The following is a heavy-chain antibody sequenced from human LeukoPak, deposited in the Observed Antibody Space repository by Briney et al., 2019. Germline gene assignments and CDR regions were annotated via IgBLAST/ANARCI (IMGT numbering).Heavy chain of an antibody. D-gene: IGHD6-13*01. CDR3: ARGLAAAGHDAFDI. CDR1: GYTFTGYY. CDR2: INPNSGGT. V-gene: IGHV1-2*02. J-gene: IGHJ3*02. Sequence: ASVKVSCKASGYTFTGYYMHWVRQAPGQGLGWMGWINPNSGGTNYAQKFQGRVTMTRDTSISTAYMELSRLRSDDTAVYYCARGLAAAGHDAFDIWGQGTMVTVSS.